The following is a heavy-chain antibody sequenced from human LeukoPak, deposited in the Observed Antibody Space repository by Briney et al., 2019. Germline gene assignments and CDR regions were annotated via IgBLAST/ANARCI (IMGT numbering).Heavy chain of an antibody. Sequence: ASVKVSCKASGYTFTSYGISWVRQALGQGLEWMGWISAYNGNTTYAQKLQGRVTMTTDTSTSTAYMELRGLRSDDTAVYYCARAEVGATQAGYWGQGTLVTVSS. J-gene: IGHJ4*02. D-gene: IGHD1-26*01. CDR3: ARAEVGATQAGY. CDR1: GYTFTSYG. V-gene: IGHV1-18*01. CDR2: ISAYNGNT.